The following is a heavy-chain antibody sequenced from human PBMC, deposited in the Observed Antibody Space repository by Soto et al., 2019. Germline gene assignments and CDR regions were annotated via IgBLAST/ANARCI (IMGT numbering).Heavy chain of an antibody. J-gene: IGHJ6*03. CDR2: IYYSGST. D-gene: IGHD1-26*01. CDR3: ARQRGVREDWYYYYYMDV. CDR1: GGSISSSSYY. Sequence: SETLSLTCTVSGGSISSSSYYWGWIRQPPGKGLEWIGSIYYSGSTYYNPSLKSRVTISVDTSKNQFSLKLSSVTAADTAVYYCARQRGVREDWYYYYYMDVWGKGTTVTVSS. V-gene: IGHV4-39*01.